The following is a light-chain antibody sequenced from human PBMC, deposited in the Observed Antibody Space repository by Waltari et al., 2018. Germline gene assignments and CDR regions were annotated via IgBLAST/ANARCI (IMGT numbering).Light chain of an antibody. CDR1: SSDVGFYTL. V-gene: IGLV2-23*02. Sequence: QSALTQPASVSGSPGQSIAISCTGTSSDVGFYTLVSWYQQHPDKAPKLLVYEVIARPSGVSNRFSGSKSGNTASLTISGLQAEDEADYYCCSYVGRNIWVFGGGTKVTVL. CDR2: EVI. J-gene: IGLJ3*02. CDR3: CSYVGRNIWV.